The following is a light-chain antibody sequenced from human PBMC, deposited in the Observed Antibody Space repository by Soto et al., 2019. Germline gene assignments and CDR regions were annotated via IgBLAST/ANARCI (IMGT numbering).Light chain of an antibody. Sequence: EIVMTQSPATLSVSPGERATLSCRGSQSVSSNLAWYQQKPGQALRLLIYGASTRATGIPARFSGSGSGTEFTLTISSLQSEAFAVYYCQQYNNWPLTFGGGTKVEIK. J-gene: IGKJ4*01. V-gene: IGKV3-15*01. CDR3: QQYNNWPLT. CDR2: GAS. CDR1: QSVSSN.